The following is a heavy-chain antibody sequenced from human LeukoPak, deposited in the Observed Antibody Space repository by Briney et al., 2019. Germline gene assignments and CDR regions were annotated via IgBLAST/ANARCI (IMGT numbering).Heavy chain of an antibody. CDR2: IYYSGST. Sequence: KPSETLSLTCTVSGGSISSGDYYWSWIRQPPGKGLEWIGYIYYSGSTYYNPSLKSRVTISVDTSKNQFYLKLSSVTAADTAVYYCARVNSSGWRKGGPDYWGQGTLVTVSS. J-gene: IGHJ4*02. V-gene: IGHV4-30-4*08. D-gene: IGHD6-19*01. CDR3: ARVNSSGWRKGGPDY. CDR1: GGSISSGDYY.